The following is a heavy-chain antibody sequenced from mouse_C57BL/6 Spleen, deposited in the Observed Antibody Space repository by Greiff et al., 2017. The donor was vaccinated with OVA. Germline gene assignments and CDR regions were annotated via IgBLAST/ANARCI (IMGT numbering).Heavy chain of an antibody. Sequence: EVKVVESGEGLVKPGGSLKLSCAASGFTFSSYAMSWVRQTPEKRLEWVAYISSGGDYIYYADTVKGRFTISRDNARNTLYLQMSSLKSEDTAMYYCTRDQTGRGYFDVWGTGTTVTVSS. CDR1: GFTFSSYA. CDR2: ISSGGDYI. J-gene: IGHJ1*03. D-gene: IGHD4-1*01. CDR3: TRDQTGRGYFDV. V-gene: IGHV5-9-1*02.